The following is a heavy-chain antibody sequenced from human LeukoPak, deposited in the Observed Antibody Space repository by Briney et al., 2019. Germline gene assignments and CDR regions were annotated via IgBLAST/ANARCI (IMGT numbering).Heavy chain of an antibody. Sequence: PGGSLRLSCAASGFTFSNHAMHWVRQAPGKGLEWVAVIWYDGSNDYYANSVRGRFTISRDNAKNSLYLQMNSLRAEDTALYYCARDDRDYVWGSYRNWGQGTLVTVSS. J-gene: IGHJ4*02. CDR3: ARDDRDYVWGSYRN. V-gene: IGHV3-33*01. CDR1: GFTFSNHA. CDR2: IWYDGSND. D-gene: IGHD3-16*02.